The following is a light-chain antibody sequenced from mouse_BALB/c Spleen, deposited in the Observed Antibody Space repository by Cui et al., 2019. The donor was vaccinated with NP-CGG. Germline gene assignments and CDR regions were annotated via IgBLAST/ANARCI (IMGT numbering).Light chain of an antibody. CDR1: TGTVTTSNY. Sequence: VVTQESALTTSPGETVTLTCRSSTGTVTTSNYANWVQEKPDHLFTGLIGGTNNRAPGVPARFSGSLIGDKAALTITGAQTEDEAIYFCALWYSNHWVFGGGTKLTVL. J-gene: IGLJ1*01. CDR3: ALWYSNHWV. V-gene: IGLV1*01. CDR2: GTN.